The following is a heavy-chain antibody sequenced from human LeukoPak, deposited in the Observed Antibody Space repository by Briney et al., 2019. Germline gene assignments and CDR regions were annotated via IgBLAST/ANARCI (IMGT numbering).Heavy chain of an antibody. V-gene: IGHV3-30*02. Sequence: GGSLRLSCAASAFTFNNYGLHWVRQAPGKGLEWVSFIRYDGTNKYYADSVKGRFTISRDNSKNTLYLQMNSLRAEDTAVYYCAIQYYYPHYFDYWGQGTLVTVSS. CDR3: AIQYYYPHYFDY. CDR2: IRYDGTNK. J-gene: IGHJ4*02. D-gene: IGHD3-22*01. CDR1: AFTFNNYG.